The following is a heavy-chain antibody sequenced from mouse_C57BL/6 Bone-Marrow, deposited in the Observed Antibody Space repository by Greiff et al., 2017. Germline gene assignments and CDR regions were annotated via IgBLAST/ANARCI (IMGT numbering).Heavy chain of an antibody. CDR1: GYTFTSYG. D-gene: IGHD1-1*01. Sequence: QVQLKESGAELARPGASVKLSCKASGYTFTSYGISWVKQRTGQGLEWIGEIYPRSGNTYYNEKFKGKATLTADKSSSTAYMELRSLTSEDSAVYFCARGDPIPTVVANGPYWGQGTTLTVSS. CDR2: IYPRSGNT. CDR3: ARGDPIPTVVANGPY. V-gene: IGHV1-81*01. J-gene: IGHJ2*01.